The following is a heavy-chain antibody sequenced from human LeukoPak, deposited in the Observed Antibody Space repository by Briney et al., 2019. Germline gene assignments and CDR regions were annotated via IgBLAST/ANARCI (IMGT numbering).Heavy chain of an antibody. V-gene: IGHV1-69*13. CDR1: GGTFSSYA. Sequence: GASVKVSCKAPGGTFSSYAVSWVRQAPGQGLEWMGGFIPIFGTPNYAQKFQGRVTITADESTSTAYMELSSLRSEDTAVYYCARDSYGFPKREYYFDYWGQGTLVTVSS. CDR3: ARDSYGFPKREYYFDY. D-gene: IGHD5-18*01. J-gene: IGHJ4*02. CDR2: FIPIFGTP.